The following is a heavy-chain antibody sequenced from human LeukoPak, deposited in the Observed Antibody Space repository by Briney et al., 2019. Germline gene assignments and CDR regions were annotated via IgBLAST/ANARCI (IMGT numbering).Heavy chain of an antibody. J-gene: IGHJ3*02. CDR3: ARGGFNHAFDI. CDR2: INWNGGST. Sequence: GGSLRLSCAASGFTFDDYGMTWVRQAPGKGLEWVSGINWNGGSTGYADSVKGRFTISRDNAKNTLYLQMNSLGAEDTAVYYCARGGFNHAFDIWGQGTVVTVSS. CDR1: GFTFDDYG. V-gene: IGHV3-20*04.